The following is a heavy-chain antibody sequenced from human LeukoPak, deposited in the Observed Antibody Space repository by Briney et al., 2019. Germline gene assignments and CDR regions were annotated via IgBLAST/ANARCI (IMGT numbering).Heavy chain of an antibody. CDR1: GFTFSSYG. D-gene: IGHD4-23*01. V-gene: IGHV3-30*18. Sequence: GGSLRLSCAASGFTFSSYGMHWVRQAPGKGLEWVAVISYDGSNKYYADSVKGRFTISRDNSKNTLYLQMNSLRAEDTAVYYCAKDSVVRHFDYWGQGTLVTVSS. J-gene: IGHJ4*02. CDR2: ISYDGSNK. CDR3: AKDSVVRHFDY.